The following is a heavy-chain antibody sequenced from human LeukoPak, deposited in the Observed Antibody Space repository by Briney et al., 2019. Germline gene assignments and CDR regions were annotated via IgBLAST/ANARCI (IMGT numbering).Heavy chain of an antibody. J-gene: IGHJ4*02. Sequence: GGSLRLSCAASGFSFNSAAMAWVRQAPGKGLEWVSLVSSSGANTYYADSVKGRFTISRDNAKNSLFLQMNSLRAEDTAVYYCARSTGYDVFDYWGRGTLVTVSS. CDR3: ARSTGYDVFDY. V-gene: IGHV3-23*01. CDR2: VSSSGANT. D-gene: IGHD5-12*01. CDR1: GFSFNSAA.